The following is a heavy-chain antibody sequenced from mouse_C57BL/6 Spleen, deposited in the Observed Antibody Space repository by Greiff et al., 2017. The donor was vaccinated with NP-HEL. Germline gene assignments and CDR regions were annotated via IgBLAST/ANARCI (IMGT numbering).Heavy chain of an antibody. Sequence: QVQLQQSGAELVRPGSSVKLSCKASGYTFTSYWMDWVKQRPGQGLEWIGNIYPSDSETHYNQKFKDKATLTVDKSSSTAYMQLSSLTSEDSAVYYCARSITTVVATGYFDYWGQGTTLTVSS. J-gene: IGHJ2*01. CDR2: IYPSDSET. V-gene: IGHV1-61*01. CDR1: GYTFTSYW. D-gene: IGHD1-1*01. CDR3: ARSITTVVATGYFDY.